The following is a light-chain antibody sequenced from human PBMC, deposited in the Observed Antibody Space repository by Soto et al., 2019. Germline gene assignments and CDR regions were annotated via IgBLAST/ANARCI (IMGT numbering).Light chain of an antibody. CDR2: EAS. V-gene: IGKV1-5*03. Sequence: DIEMTQSPSTLSASVGDRVTITCRASQSIDKWVAWYQQKPGKTPHLLIYEASSLETGVPSRFSGSVSGTEFALTISSLQPDDFATYYCQHYETYWGSFGQGTKVEV. J-gene: IGKJ1*01. CDR3: QHYETYWGS. CDR1: QSIDKW.